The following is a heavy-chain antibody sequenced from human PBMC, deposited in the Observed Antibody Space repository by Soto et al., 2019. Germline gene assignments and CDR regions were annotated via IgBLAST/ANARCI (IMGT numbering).Heavy chain of an antibody. CDR3: ARSLWFGALH. CDR2: IYWDNDK. Sequence: QITLKESGPTLVKPTQTLTLTCSFSGFSLSTTGVGVGRIRQSPGKDLERLAIIYWDNDKRYSPSLQSRVTITKETSKTPVVLTVTNMDPVDTGTYYCARSLWFGALHWCQGDLLSVPS. J-gene: IGHJ4*02. CDR1: GFSLSTTGVG. D-gene: IGHD3-10*01. V-gene: IGHV2-5*02.